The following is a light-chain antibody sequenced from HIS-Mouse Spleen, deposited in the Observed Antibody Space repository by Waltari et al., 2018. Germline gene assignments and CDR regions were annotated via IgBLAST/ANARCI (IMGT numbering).Light chain of an antibody. Sequence: EIVLTQSPATLSLSPGERATLSCRPSQSVSSYLAWYQKNPGQAPRLLIYDAYNRATGIPARFSGSGSGTDFPLTISSLEPEDFAVYYCQQRSNWPHTFGQGTKLEIK. J-gene: IGKJ2*01. CDR1: QSVSSY. CDR3: QQRSNWPHT. V-gene: IGKV3-11*01. CDR2: DAY.